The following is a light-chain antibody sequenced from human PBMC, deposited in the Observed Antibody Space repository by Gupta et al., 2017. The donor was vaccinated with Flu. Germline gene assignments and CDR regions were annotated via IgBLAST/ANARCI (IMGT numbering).Light chain of an antibody. CDR2: GTT. V-gene: IGKV3-20*01. Sequence: EIVLTQSPGTLSLSPGERATYSCRASQSSTNSYLAWYQQKPGQAPRLLIYGTTSRATGIPDRFSGSGSGTGFTLTISRVGPEDFAVYYCQQYGSSPYTFGQGTKLEIK. CDR3: QQYGSSPYT. J-gene: IGKJ2*01. CDR1: QSSTNSY.